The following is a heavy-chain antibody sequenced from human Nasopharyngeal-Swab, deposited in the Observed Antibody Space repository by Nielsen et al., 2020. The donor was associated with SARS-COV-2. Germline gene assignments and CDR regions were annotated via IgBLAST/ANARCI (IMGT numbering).Heavy chain of an antibody. J-gene: IGHJ3*02. D-gene: IGHD3-10*01. Sequence: GESLKISCAASGFTFSSHSMNWVRQAPGKGLEWVSSISSISTYIYYADSVKGRFTISRDNAKNSLYLQMNSLRVEDTAVYYCARVLLRALGKFGEGYAFDIWGQGTMVTVSS. CDR2: ISSISTYI. CDR3: ARVLLRALGKFGEGYAFDI. CDR1: GFTFSSHS. V-gene: IGHV3-21*01.